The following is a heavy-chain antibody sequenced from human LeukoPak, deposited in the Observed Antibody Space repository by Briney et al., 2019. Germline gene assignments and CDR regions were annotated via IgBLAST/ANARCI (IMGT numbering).Heavy chain of an antibody. D-gene: IGHD2-15*01. V-gene: IGHV3-66*01. CDR3: ARVSDCSGGSCYGGLDF. Sequence: GGSLRLSCAVSGFTVSSNYMSWVRQAPGKGLEWVSGVYSGDRTNYADSVKDRFTISRDNSKNTLYLQMNSLTAEDTAVYYCARVSDCSGGSCYGGLDFWGQGTLVTVSS. CDR1: GFTVSSNY. CDR2: VYSGDRT. J-gene: IGHJ4*02.